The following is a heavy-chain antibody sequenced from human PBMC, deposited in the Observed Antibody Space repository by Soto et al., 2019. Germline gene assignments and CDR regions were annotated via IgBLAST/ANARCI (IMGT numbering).Heavy chain of an antibody. CDR3: ARDGYTNFGY. Sequence: SETLSLTCTVSGGSVSSGSYYWSWIRQPPGKGLEWIGYIYSSGSTNYNPSLKSRVTISLDTSKNQFSLKLSSLTASDTAMYYCARDGYTNFGYWGQGTRGTVSS. CDR1: GGSVSSGSYY. D-gene: IGHD5-12*01. V-gene: IGHV4-61*01. CDR2: IYSSGST. J-gene: IGHJ4*02.